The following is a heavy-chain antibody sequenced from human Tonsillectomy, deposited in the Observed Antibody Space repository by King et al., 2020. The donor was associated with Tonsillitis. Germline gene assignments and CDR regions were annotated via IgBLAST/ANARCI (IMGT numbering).Heavy chain of an antibody. CDR3: AKQLLSSYCGLDV. D-gene: IGHD2-2*01. J-gene: IGHJ6*02. V-gene: IGHV3-30*18. Sequence: RQAPGKGLEWVAVISYDGSDKYYAVSVNVRFTISRDSSKNTVYLQMDSLRVEDTAVYYCAKQLLSSYCGLDVWGQVTPVTVSS. CDR2: ISYDGSDK.